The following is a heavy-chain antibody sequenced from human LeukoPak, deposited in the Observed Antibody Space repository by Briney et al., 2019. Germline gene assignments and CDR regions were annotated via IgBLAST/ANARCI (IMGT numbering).Heavy chain of an antibody. CDR3: LFTGTITMNFDY. J-gene: IGHJ4*02. CDR1: GFTFSSYW. D-gene: IGHD1-1*01. V-gene: IGHV3-7*01. Sequence: GGSLRLSCAASGFTFSSYWMSWVRQAPGKGLERVANIKQDGSEKYYVDSVKGRFTISRDNAKNSLYLQMNSLRAEDTAVYYCLFTGTITMNFDYWGQGTLVTVSS. CDR2: IKQDGSEK.